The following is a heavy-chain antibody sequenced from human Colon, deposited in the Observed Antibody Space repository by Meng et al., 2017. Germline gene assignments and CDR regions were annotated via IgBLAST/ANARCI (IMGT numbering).Heavy chain of an antibody. D-gene: IGHD1-26*01. J-gene: IGHJ4*02. V-gene: IGHV6-1*01. Sequence: QVQLQQSGPGLVKPSQTLSLTCAISRDSVSSKSAAWSWIRQSPPRGLEWLGRTYYRSKWYNDYAVSVKSRISINPDTSKNQFSLRLNSVTPEDTAVYYCASTENHFWGQGTLVTVSS. CDR3: ASTENHF. CDR1: RDSVSSKSAA. CDR2: TYYRSKWYN.